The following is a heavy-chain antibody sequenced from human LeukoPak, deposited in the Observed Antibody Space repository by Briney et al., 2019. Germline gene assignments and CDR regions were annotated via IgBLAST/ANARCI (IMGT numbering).Heavy chain of an antibody. J-gene: IGHJ4*02. CDR2: IGGGIFGT. CDR3: AQRFLEPLDY. D-gene: IGHD3-3*01. Sequence: GGSLRLSCAASGFTFSSNPLSWVRQAPGKGLEWVSTIGGGIFGTHYAGSVKGRFTISRDNSKNTLYLQMNSLRAEDTAVYYCAQRFLEPLDYWGQGTLVTVSS. V-gene: IGHV3-23*01. CDR1: GFTFSSNP.